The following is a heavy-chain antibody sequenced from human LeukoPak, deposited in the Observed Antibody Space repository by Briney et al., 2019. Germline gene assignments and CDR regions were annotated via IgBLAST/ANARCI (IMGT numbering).Heavy chain of an antibody. CDR3: AKDIGWELPAEAY. CDR1: GFTFKNYV. CDR2: IYGSGVSI. J-gene: IGHJ4*02. V-gene: IGHV3-23*01. D-gene: IGHD1-26*01. Sequence: GGSLRLSCVASGFTFKNYVRNWVRQAPGKGLEWLATIYGSGVSISYADSVKGRFTISRDNSNNTLYLQMNSRRAEDTAMYYCAKDIGWELPAEAYWGQGILVTVSS.